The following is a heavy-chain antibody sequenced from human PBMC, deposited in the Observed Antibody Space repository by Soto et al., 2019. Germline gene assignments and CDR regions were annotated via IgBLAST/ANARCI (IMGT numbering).Heavy chain of an antibody. D-gene: IGHD4-17*01. CDR3: AKDSRGAYGALYYYYYMDV. V-gene: IGHV3-30*18. CDR2: ISYDGSNK. J-gene: IGHJ6*03. CDR1: GFTFSSYG. Sequence: GGSLRLSCAASGFTFSSYGMHWVRQAPGKGLEWVAVISYDGSNKYYADSVKGRFTISRDNSKNTLYLQMNSLRAEDTAVYYCAKDSRGAYGALYYYYYMDVWGKGTTVTVSS.